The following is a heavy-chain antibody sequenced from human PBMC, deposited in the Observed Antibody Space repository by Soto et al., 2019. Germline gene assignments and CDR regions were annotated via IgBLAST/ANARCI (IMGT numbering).Heavy chain of an antibody. V-gene: IGHV4-34*01. CDR2: INHSGST. CDR1: GGSFSGYY. Sequence: PSETLSLTCAVYGGSFSGYYWSWIRQPPGKGLEWIGEINHSGSTNYNPSLKSRVTISVDTSKNQFSLKLSSVTAADTAVYYCARVLGRVAAAYGWFDPWGQGTLVTVS. D-gene: IGHD6-13*01. J-gene: IGHJ5*02. CDR3: ARVLGRVAAAYGWFDP.